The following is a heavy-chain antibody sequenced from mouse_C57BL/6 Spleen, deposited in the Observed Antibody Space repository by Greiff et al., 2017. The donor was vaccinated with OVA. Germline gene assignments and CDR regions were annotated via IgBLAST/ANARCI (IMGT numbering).Heavy chain of an antibody. Sequence: VQLQQSGPELVKPGASVKISCKASGYAFSSSWMNWVKQRPGKGLEWIGRIYPGDGDTNYNGKFKGKATLTADKSSSTAYMQLSSLTSEDSAVYVCARSGGSSYVDYWGQGTTLTVSS. CDR2: IYPGDGDT. CDR1: GYAFSSSW. J-gene: IGHJ2*01. V-gene: IGHV1-82*01. D-gene: IGHD1-1*01. CDR3: ARSGGSSYVDY.